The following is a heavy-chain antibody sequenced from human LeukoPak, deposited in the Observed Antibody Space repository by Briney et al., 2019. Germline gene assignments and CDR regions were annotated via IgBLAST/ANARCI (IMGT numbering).Heavy chain of an antibody. J-gene: IGHJ4*02. CDR3: ARAIFYFDY. CDR1: GGSFSGYY. V-gene: IGHV4-34*01. D-gene: IGHD3-9*01. CDR2: INHSGST. Sequence: NPSETLSLTCAVYGGSFSGYYWSWIRQPPGKGLEWIGEINHSGSTNYNPSLKSRVTISVDTSKNQFSLKLSSVTAADTAVYYCARAIFYFDYWGQGTLVTVSS.